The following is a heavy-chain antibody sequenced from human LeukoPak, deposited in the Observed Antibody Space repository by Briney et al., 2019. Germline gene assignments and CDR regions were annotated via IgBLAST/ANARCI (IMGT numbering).Heavy chain of an antibody. CDR2: TFRSVTT. J-gene: IGHJ4*02. Sequence: SETLSLTCTVSGASISSYYWSWIRQPPGKGLEWIGYTFRSVTTKYHPSLQSRVSISLDTSKNQFSLDMTSVTVADTAVYYCTTYSDITGSFDHWGQGTLVTVSS. D-gene: IGHD3-22*01. V-gene: IGHV4-59*01. CDR1: GASISSYY. CDR3: TTYSDITGSFDH.